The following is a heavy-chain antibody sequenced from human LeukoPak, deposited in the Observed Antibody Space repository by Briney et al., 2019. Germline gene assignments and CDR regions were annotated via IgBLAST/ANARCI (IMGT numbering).Heavy chain of an antibody. J-gene: IGHJ6*02. V-gene: IGHV3-30*18. D-gene: IGHD3-22*01. Sequence: PGGSLRLSCAASGFTFSSYGMHWVRQAPGKGLEWVAVISYDGSNKYYADSVKGRFTISRDNSKNTLYLQMNSLRAEDTAVYYCAKVRGGYSYYGMDVWGQGTTVTVSS. CDR1: GFTFSSYG. CDR3: AKVRGGYSYYGMDV. CDR2: ISYDGSNK.